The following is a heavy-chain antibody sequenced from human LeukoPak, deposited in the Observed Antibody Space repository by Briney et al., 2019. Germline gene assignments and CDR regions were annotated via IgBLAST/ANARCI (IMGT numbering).Heavy chain of an antibody. D-gene: IGHD3-10*02. CDR3: AELGITMIGGV. V-gene: IGHV3-7*01. CDR1: GFTFSNYW. CDR2: IKQDGTEK. J-gene: IGHJ6*04. Sequence: GGSLRLSCAASGFTFSNYWMTWVRQAPGKGLEWVANIKQDGTEKYYVDSVKGRFTISRDNAKNSLYLQMNSLRAEDTAVYYCAELGITMIGGVWGKGTTVTISS.